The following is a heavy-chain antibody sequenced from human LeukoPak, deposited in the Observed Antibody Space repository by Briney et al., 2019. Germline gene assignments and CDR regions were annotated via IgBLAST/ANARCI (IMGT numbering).Heavy chain of an antibody. D-gene: IGHD6-19*01. CDR2: IYYSGGT. J-gene: IGHJ4*02. Sequence: PSQTLSLTCTVSGGSISSNFWSWIRQPPGKGLEWIGYIYYSGGTNYNPSLKSRVTISLDTSKNQFSLKLSSVTAADTAVYYCARLGGIAVPWGQGTLVTVSS. V-gene: IGHV4-59*08. CDR3: ARLGGIAVP. CDR1: GGSISSNF.